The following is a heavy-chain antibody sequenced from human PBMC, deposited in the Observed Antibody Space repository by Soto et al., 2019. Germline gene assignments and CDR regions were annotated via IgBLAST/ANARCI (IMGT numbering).Heavy chain of an antibody. V-gene: IGHV1-18*01. Sequence: QVPLVQSGAEVKKPGASVKVSCKASGYTFSSYGINWARQAPGRGLEWMGWIITHNGDTKYAQELQGRVTMTTDTSTSTAYMELRSLRSDDTAAYYCAREDSSRSNFDNLGQGTLVIVSS. CDR1: GYTFSSYG. CDR3: AREDSSRSNFDN. D-gene: IGHD6-13*01. J-gene: IGHJ4*02. CDR2: IITHNGDT.